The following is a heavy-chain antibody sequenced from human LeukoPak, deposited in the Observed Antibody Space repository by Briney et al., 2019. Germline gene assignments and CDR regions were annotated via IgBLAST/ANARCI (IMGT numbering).Heavy chain of an antibody. Sequence: SETLSLTCTVSGGSISSGSFYWSWIRQPAGKGLEWIGRIYSSGSTNYNPSLKRRVTISVDTSKNQFSLKLRSVTAADTAVYYCARDQGTVIVPTAIGWFDPWGQGTLVTVSS. CDR1: GGSISSGSFY. CDR3: ARDQGTVIVPTAIGWFDP. D-gene: IGHD2-2*02. V-gene: IGHV4-61*02. CDR2: IYSSGST. J-gene: IGHJ5*02.